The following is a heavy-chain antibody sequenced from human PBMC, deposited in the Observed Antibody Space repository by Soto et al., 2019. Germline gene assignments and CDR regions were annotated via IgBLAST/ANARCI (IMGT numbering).Heavy chain of an antibody. CDR1: GGSISSSSYY. CDR3: ASFRWRGDDPLRYYYCTVV. CDR2: IYYCGIT. V-gene: IGHV4-39*01. J-gene: IGHJ6*02. D-gene: IGHD5-12*01. Sequence: TLSLAGTVSGGSISSSSYYWGWIRRTPGKGLEWFVTIYYCGITYYNPTHKSRVTVSMDTSKNQCTLRLCSVTAADASVYYCASFRWRGDDPLRYYYCTVVLDQGT.